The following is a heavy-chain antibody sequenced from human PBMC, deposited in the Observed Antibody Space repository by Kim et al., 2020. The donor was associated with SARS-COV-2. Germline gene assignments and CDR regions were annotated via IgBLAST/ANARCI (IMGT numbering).Heavy chain of an antibody. CDR2: ISAYNGNT. CDR3: ARVLGYCSGGSCYGAFDI. J-gene: IGHJ3*02. V-gene: IGHV1-18*04. Sequence: ASVKVSCKASGYTFTSYGISWVRQAPGQGLEWMGWISAYNGNTNYAQKLQGRVTMTTDTSTSTAYMELRSLRSDDTAVYYCARVLGYCSGGSCYGAFDIWGQGTMVTVSS. D-gene: IGHD2-15*01. CDR1: GYTFTSYG.